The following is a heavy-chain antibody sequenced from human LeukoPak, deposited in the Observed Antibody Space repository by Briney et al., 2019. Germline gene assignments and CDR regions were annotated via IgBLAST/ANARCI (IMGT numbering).Heavy chain of an antibody. Sequence: TETLSLTCTVSGYSISSGYYWGWIRQPPGKGLEWIGSIYHSGSTYYNLSLKSRVTISVDTSKNQFSLKLSSVTAADTAVYYCARVPDSRTFDYWGQGTLVTVSS. CDR3: ARVPDSRTFDY. CDR1: GYSISSGYY. J-gene: IGHJ4*02. V-gene: IGHV4-38-2*02. CDR2: IYHSGST. D-gene: IGHD3-22*01.